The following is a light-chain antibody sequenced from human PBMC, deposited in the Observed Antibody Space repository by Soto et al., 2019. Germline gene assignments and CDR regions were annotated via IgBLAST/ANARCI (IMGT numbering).Light chain of an antibody. CDR3: QKYRSAPWT. Sequence: DIQMTQSPSSLSASMGDKVTITCRASQGIDDCLAWYQQKPGKAPRLLIYAASTLHSGVPSRFSGTGYGTDFTLTISSLQPEDVATYYCQKYRSAPWTFGQGTKVEIK. V-gene: IGKV1-27*01. CDR2: AAS. J-gene: IGKJ1*01. CDR1: QGIDDC.